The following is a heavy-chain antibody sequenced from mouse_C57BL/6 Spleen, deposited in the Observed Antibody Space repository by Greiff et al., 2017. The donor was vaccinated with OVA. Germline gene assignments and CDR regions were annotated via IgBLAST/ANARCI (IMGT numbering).Heavy chain of an antibody. CDR3: AISDHYYASRPHYFED. J-gene: IGHJ2*01. V-gene: IGHV1-64*01. CDR2: IHPTSGST. D-gene: IGHD1-1*01. Sequence: QVQLQQPGAELVKPGASVKLSCKASGYTFTSYWMHWVKQRPGQGLEWIGMIHPTSGSTNYTEKFKSKATLTVDKSYSTAYMQLSSLTSEESALYYSAISDHYYASRPHYFEDWGQGTTLTDSS. CDR1: GYTFTSYW.